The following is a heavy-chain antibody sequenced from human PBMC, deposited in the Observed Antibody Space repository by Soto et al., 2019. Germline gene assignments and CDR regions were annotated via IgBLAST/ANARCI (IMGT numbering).Heavy chain of an antibody. V-gene: IGHV4-59*01. CDR2: IYYSGST. CDR1: GGSISSYY. Sequence: SETLSLTCTVSGGSISSYYWSWIRQPPGKGLEWIGYIYYSGSTNYNPSPKSRVTISVDTSKNQFSLKLNSVTAADTAVYYCASKNYYGSGSKFQHWGQGTLVTVS. D-gene: IGHD3-10*01. J-gene: IGHJ1*01. CDR3: ASKNYYGSGSKFQH.